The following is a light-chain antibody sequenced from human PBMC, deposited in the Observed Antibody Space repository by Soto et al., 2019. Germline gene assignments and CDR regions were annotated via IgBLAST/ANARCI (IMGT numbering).Light chain of an antibody. Sequence: DIVMTQSPDSVAVSLGERATINCKSSQSVLYSSNNNNYLAWYQQKPGQPPKLLISWASTRESGVPDRFSGSGSGTDFTLTISSLQAEDVAVYYCQQYYSSPYTFGQGTKLEIK. CDR2: WAS. CDR1: QSVLYSSNNNNY. V-gene: IGKV4-1*01. CDR3: QQYYSSPYT. J-gene: IGKJ2*01.